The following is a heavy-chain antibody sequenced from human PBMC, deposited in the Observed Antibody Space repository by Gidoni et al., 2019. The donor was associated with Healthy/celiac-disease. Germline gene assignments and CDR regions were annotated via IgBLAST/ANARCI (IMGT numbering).Heavy chain of an antibody. CDR1: GGSFSGYY. V-gene: IGHV4-34*01. CDR3: ARAVAGYSSSSYTRPDPNAFDI. J-gene: IGHJ3*02. CDR2: INHSGST. Sequence: QVQLQQWGAGLLKPSETLSLTCAVYGGSFSGYYWSWIRQPPGKGLEWIGEINHSGSTNYNPSLKSRVTISVDTSKNQFSLKLSSVTAADTAVYYCARAVAGYSSSSYTRPDPNAFDIWGQGTMVTVSS. D-gene: IGHD6-6*01.